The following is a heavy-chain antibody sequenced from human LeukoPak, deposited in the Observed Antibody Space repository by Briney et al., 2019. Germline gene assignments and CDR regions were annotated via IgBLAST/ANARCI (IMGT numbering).Heavy chain of an antibody. CDR2: IKQDGSEK. CDR3: ARVLFAAFEAFDI. J-gene: IGHJ3*02. D-gene: IGHD2-15*01. Sequence: GGSLRLSCAASGFTFSSYWMSWVRQAPGKGLEWVANIKQDGSEKYYVDSVKGRFTISRDNAKNSLYLQMNSLRAEDTAVYYCARVLFAAFEAFDIWGQGTMVTVSS. CDR1: GFTFSSYW. V-gene: IGHV3-7*01.